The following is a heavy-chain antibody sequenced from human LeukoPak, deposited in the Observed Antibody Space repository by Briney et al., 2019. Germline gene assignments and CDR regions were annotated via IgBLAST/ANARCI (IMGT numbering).Heavy chain of an antibody. Sequence: PGGSLRLSCAASGFTFSSFSMHRVRQAPGTGLECVAYINNSGNIIYYADSVKGRFAISRDNAKNSVYLQMNSLRDGDTAVYYCVRGYFYYMDVWGKGTTVTVSS. CDR3: VRGYFYYMDV. D-gene: IGHD2-21*01. CDR2: INNSGNII. CDR1: GFTFSSFS. J-gene: IGHJ6*03. V-gene: IGHV3-48*02.